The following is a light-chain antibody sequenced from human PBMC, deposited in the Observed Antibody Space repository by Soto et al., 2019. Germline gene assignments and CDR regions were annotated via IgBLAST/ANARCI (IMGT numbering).Light chain of an antibody. CDR1: SSNIGAGYD. J-gene: IGLJ3*02. CDR2: GNT. Sequence: QSVLTQPPSVSGAPGQRVTISCTGSSSNIGAGYDVHWYQQFPGTAPKLLIYGNTNRPSGVPDRFSGSKSGTSASLAITGLQAEDEADYYCCSFTVSSTWVFGGGTKLTVL. CDR3: CSFTVSSTWV. V-gene: IGLV1-40*01.